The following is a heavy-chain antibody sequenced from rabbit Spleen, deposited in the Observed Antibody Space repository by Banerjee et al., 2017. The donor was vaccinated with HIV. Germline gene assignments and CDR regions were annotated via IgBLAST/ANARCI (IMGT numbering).Heavy chain of an antibody. V-gene: IGHV1S40*01. Sequence: ESGGGLVQPGGSLKLSCKASGFTLSSYYMNWVRQAPGKGLEWIGTIYAGSGSTTYYASWTKGRVTISKASSTTVTLQMTSLTAADTATYFCARANGGTGWASELWGQGTLVTVS. CDR1: GFTLSSYY. CDR2: IYAGSGSTT. J-gene: IGHJ6*01. CDR3: ARANGGTGWASEL. D-gene: IGHD7-1*01.